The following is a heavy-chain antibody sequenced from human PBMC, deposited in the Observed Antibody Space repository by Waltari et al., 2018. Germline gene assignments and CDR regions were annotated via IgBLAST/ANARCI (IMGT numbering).Heavy chain of an antibody. Sequence: QITLKESGPTPVNTPQTPKQTCTSSRFSLSTSGVGVGWVLQPPGKAMEWLELINWNDDKRYSQSLNSRLTITKDTSKNQVVLTMTNMDPVDTATYYCAHRRGVPAAKNWFDPWGQGTLVTVSS. CDR1: RFSLSTSGVG. CDR2: INWNDDK. CDR3: AHRRGVPAAKNWFDP. V-gene: IGHV2-5*01. D-gene: IGHD2-2*01. J-gene: IGHJ5*02.